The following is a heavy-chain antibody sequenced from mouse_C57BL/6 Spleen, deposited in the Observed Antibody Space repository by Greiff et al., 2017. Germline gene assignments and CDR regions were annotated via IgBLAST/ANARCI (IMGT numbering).Heavy chain of an antibody. CDR3: ARWTYYGSSYGYFDY. CDR2: IDPEDGET. CDR1: GFNIKDYY. J-gene: IGHJ2*01. D-gene: IGHD1-1*01. Sequence: EVKLVESGAELVKPGASVKLSCTASGFNIKDYYMHWVKQRTEQGLEWIGRIDPEDGETKYAPKFQGKATITADTSSNTAYLQLSSLTSEDTAVYYCARWTYYGSSYGYFDYWGQGTTLTVSS. V-gene: IGHV14-2*01.